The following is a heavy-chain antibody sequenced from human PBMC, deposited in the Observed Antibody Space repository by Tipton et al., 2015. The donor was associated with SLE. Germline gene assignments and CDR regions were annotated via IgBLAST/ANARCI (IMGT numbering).Heavy chain of an antibody. V-gene: IGHV4-59*11. CDR1: GGSISNLY. Sequence: TLSLTCNVSGGSISNLYWSWIRQPPGKPLEWIGYVYYGGSTKYNPSLKSRVTISVDTSKNQFSLKLTSVTAADTAIYYCASNSGTYYYYYYMDVWGKGTTATVSS. CDR3: ASNSGTYYYYYYMDV. D-gene: IGHD1-26*01. J-gene: IGHJ6*03. CDR2: VYYGGST.